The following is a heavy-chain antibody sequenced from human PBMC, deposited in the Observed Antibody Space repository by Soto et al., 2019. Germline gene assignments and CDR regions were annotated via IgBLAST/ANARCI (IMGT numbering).Heavy chain of an antibody. Sequence: QVTLKESGPVLVKPTETLTLTCTVSGFSLSNARMGVSWIRQPPGKALEWLAHIFSNDEKSYSTSLKSRLTISKDTSKSQVVLTMTNMDPVDTATYFCARGSYCYYGMDVWGQGTTVTVSS. CDR3: ARGSYCYYGMDV. CDR1: GFSLSNARMG. CDR2: IFSNDEK. V-gene: IGHV2-26*01. J-gene: IGHJ6*02. D-gene: IGHD6-19*01.